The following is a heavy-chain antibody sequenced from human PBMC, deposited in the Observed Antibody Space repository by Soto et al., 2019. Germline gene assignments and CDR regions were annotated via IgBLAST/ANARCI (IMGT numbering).Heavy chain of an antibody. V-gene: IGHV1-18*01. CDR3: ARGNRYNYGLFDY. CDR1: GYSFNSYG. D-gene: IGHD5-18*01. Sequence: ASVKVSCKASGYSFNSYGINWVRQAPGQGLEWMGCISVYNGNTNYAQKLQGRVTMTTDTSTNTAYMELRSLRFDFTAIYYCARGNRYNYGLFDYWGPGTLVTVSS. CDR2: ISVYNGNT. J-gene: IGHJ4*02.